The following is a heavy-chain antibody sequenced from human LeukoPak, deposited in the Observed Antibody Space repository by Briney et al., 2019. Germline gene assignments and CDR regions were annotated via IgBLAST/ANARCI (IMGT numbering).Heavy chain of an antibody. CDR3: ARDPNGDYIGAFDF. D-gene: IGHD4-17*01. Sequence: GGSLRLSCAASGFTFSIYAMHWVRQAPGKGLEWVSTMRPAGGAAIYADSVKGRFTISRDDSMGTLYLQMTSLRAEDTATYFCARDPNGDYIGAFDFWGQGTLVSVSS. CDR1: GFTFSIYA. CDR2: MRPAGGAA. J-gene: IGHJ3*01. V-gene: IGHV3-23*01.